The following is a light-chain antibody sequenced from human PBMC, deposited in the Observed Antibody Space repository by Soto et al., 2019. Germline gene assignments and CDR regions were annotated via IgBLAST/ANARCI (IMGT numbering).Light chain of an antibody. CDR3: CSYTTGSTLV. V-gene: IGLV2-14*01. CDR1: STDIGTYDH. Sequence: QSALTQPASVSGSPGQSITISCTGTSTDIGTYDHVSWYQQYPGKVPQLIIYEVSNRPSGLSSRFSGSKSGNAASLTISGLQVEDEADCYCCSYTTGSTLVFGTGTKVTVL. CDR2: EVS. J-gene: IGLJ1*01.